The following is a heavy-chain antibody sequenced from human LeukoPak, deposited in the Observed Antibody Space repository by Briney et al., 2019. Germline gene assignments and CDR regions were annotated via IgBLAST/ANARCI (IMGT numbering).Heavy chain of an antibody. CDR3: ARESGVTTYNWFDP. D-gene: IGHD4-17*01. CDR1: GFTVSSNY. Sequence: GGCLRLSCAASGFTVSSNYMSWVRQAPGKGLEWVSVIYSGGSTYYADSVKGRFTISRDNSKNTLYLQMNSLRAEDTAVYYCARESGVTTYNWFDPWGQGTLVTVSS. CDR2: IYSGGST. V-gene: IGHV3-66*01. J-gene: IGHJ5*02.